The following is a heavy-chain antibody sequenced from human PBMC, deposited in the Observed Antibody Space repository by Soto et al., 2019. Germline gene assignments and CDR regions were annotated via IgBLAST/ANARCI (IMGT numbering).Heavy chain of an antibody. CDR2: IYWDDDE. V-gene: IGHV2-5*02. D-gene: IGHD2-2*01. CDR1: GFSLSTTAEG. Sequence: QITLKESGPTLVKPTQTLTLTCTFSGFSLSTTAEGVGWIRQPPGKALEWLALIYWDDDERYSPSLKSRLTITKHTSKNQVVLTMTNVDPVDTATYYCAHGSCSSADCYPNPYLDYWGQGILVTVSS. CDR3: AHGSCSSADCYPNPYLDY. J-gene: IGHJ4*02.